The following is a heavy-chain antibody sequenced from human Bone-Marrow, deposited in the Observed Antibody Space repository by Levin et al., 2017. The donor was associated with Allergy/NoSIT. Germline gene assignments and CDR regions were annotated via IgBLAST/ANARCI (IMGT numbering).Heavy chain of an antibody. D-gene: IGHD3-10*01. V-gene: IGHV3-23*01. J-gene: IGHJ3*01. CDR3: AKDRGFGSGTYGAFDF. CDR1: GFIFSSYG. Sequence: GESLKISCTGSGFIFSSYGMNWVRQAPGKGLEWVSGISGNIVNAYYADSVKGRFTVSRDNSKSTLYLQLNNVRVDDTAMYYCAKDRGFGSGTYGAFDFWGQGTMVTVSS. CDR2: ISGNIVNA.